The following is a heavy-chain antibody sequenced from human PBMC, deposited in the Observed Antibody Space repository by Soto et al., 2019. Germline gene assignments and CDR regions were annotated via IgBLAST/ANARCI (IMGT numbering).Heavy chain of an antibody. V-gene: IGHV4-31*03. J-gene: IGHJ6*02. Sequence: SETLSLTCTVSGGSISSGGYYWSWIRQHPGKGLEWIGYIYYSGSTYYNPSLKSRVTISVDTSKNQFSLKLSSVTAADTAVYYCARDYYGSGSLYYYYGMDVWGQGTTVTVSS. CDR1: GGSISSGGYY. D-gene: IGHD3-10*01. CDR3: ARDYYGSGSLYYYYGMDV. CDR2: IYYSGST.